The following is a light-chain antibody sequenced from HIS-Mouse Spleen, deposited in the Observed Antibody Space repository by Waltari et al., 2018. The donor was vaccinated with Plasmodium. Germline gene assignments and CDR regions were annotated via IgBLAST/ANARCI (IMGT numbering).Light chain of an antibody. J-gene: IGLJ3*02. CDR1: ALPKNY. Sequence: SYEPTQPPSVSVSPGQTARTTWSGDALPKNYAYSYQQKSGQDPVLVFYEYSKRPSGIPERFSGSSSGTIATLTISGAQVEDEADYYCYSTDSSGNHRVFGGGTKLTVL. CDR3: YSTDSSGNHRV. V-gene: IGLV3-10*01. CDR2: EYS.